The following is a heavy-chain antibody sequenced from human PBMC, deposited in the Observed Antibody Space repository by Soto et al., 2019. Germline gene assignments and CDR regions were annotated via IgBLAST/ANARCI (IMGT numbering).Heavy chain of an antibody. V-gene: IGHV4-30-2*01. J-gene: IGHJ5*02. D-gene: IGHD6-6*01. Sequence: SETLSLTCAVSGGSISSGGYSWSWIRQPPGKGLEWIGYIYHSGSTYYNPSLKSRVTISVDRSKNQFSLKLSSVTAADTVVYYCARGVPNWFDPWGQGTLVTV. CDR3: ARGVPNWFDP. CDR2: IYHSGST. CDR1: GGSISSGGYS.